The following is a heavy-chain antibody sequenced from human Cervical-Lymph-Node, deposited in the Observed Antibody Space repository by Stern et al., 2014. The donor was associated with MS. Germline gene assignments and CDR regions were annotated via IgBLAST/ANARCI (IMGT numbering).Heavy chain of an antibody. D-gene: IGHD3-22*01. CDR2: VIPIFGKA. CDR1: GGTFSRDG. V-gene: IGHV1-69*01. CDR3: AREFNYDSSGYYFYY. J-gene: IGHJ4*02. Sequence: VQLVESGAEVKKPGSSAKVSCKASGGTFSRDGIRWVRQAPGQGLQWMGGVIPIFGKANYAQKFQVRVTITSDESTTTAYMEMSSLRYEDTAVYYCAREFNYDSSGYYFYYWGQGTLVTVSS.